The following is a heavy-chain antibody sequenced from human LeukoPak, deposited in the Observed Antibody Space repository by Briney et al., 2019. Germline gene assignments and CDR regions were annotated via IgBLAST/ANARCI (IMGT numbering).Heavy chain of an antibody. D-gene: IGHD6-6*01. Sequence: GASVKVSCKASGYTFTSYAMHWVRRAPGQRLEWKGWINGGNGNTKYSQKFQGRLTITRDTSATTAYIELSTPRSEDTAVYYCTRESRIAAPVGYFGPWGQGTLVTVSS. CDR1: GYTFTSYA. CDR2: INGGNGNT. V-gene: IGHV1-3*01. CDR3: TRESRIAAPVGYFGP. J-gene: IGHJ5*02.